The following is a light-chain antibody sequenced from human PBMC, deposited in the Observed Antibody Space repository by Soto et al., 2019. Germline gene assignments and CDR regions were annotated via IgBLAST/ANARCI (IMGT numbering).Light chain of an antibody. V-gene: IGKV1-9*01. CDR1: QAISTY. Sequence: DIQLTQSPSFLSASVGDRVTITCRASQAISTYLVWYQQKPGKAPKLLIYAASTLQSGVPSRFSGSGSGTEFTLTISSLQPEDFATYYCQHLNSFPYTFGQGTKLEIK. J-gene: IGKJ2*01. CDR2: AAS. CDR3: QHLNSFPYT.